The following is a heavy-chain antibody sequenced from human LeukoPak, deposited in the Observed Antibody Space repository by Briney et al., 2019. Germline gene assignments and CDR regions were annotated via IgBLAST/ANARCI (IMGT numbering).Heavy chain of an antibody. V-gene: IGHV4-4*07. Sequence: SATLSLTCTVSGGSINNYYWSWIRQPAGKGLEWIGRIYTRGSTNYNPSLKSRVTMSVDTSKNQFSLKLSSVTAADTAVYYCARGRYCSADICSGGDAFDIWGQGTMVSVSS. D-gene: IGHD2-15*01. CDR3: ARGRYCSADICSGGDAFDI. J-gene: IGHJ3*02. CDR2: IYTRGST. CDR1: GGSINNYY.